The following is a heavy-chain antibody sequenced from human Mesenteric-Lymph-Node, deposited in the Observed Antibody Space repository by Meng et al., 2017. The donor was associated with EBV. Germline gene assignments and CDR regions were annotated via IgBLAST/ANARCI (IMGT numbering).Heavy chain of an antibody. Sequence: EVQRGESGGTLIQRGGSLRLSCAASGLSVSTNYLTWVRQSPGKGLEWVSLISSGGITFYADSVKGRFTVSRDDSKNTVYLQMNSLRGEDTALYYCATMEMGAYQYWGPGTLVTVSS. CDR3: ATMEMGAYQY. J-gene: IGHJ4*02. V-gene: IGHV3-53*01. CDR2: ISSGGIT. D-gene: IGHD3-16*01. CDR1: GLSVSTNY.